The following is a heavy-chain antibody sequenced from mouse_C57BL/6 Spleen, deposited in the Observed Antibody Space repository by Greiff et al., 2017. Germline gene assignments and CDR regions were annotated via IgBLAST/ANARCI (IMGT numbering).Heavy chain of an antibody. J-gene: IGHJ1*03. CDR3: VRHYYEGYFDV. CDR1: GFSFNTYA. Sequence: EVQLQESGGGLVQPKGSLKLSCAASGFSFNTYAMNWVRQAPGKGLEWVARIRSKSNNYATYYADSVKDRFTISRDDSESMLYLQMNNLKTEDTAMYYCVRHYYEGYFDVWGTGTTVTVSS. CDR2: IRSKSNNYAT. D-gene: IGHD1-1*01. V-gene: IGHV10-1*01.